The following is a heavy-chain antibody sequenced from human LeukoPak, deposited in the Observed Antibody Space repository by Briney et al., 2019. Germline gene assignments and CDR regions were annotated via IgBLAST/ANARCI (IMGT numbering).Heavy chain of an antibody. CDR1: GFTFEDYA. Sequence: GGSLRLSCAASGFTFEDYAMHWVRQAPGKGLEWVSSISWNSGSTGYADSVKGRFTISRDNAENSLYLQMNSLRAEDTALNYCAIVFRSRRDGYNALGYWGQGNLVTVSS. CDR2: ISWNSGST. J-gene: IGHJ4*02. D-gene: IGHD5-24*01. CDR3: AIVFRSRRDGYNALGY. V-gene: IGHV3-9*01.